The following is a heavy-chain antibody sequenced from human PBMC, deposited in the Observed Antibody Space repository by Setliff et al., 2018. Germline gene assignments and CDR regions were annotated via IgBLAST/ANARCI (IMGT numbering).Heavy chain of an antibody. D-gene: IGHD3-22*01. Sequence: SETLSLTCAVYGASFSGTYCSWIRQSPGKGLEWIGEINHTGSPNWMGEIKHSGSPNYNPSLKSRVTMSVNTSKNQFSLKLTSVTAADTAVYYCRVWVDMIEVDSWAQGTLVTVS. J-gene: IGHJ4*02. CDR2: IKHSGSP. CDR1: GASFSGTY. V-gene: IGHV4-34*01. CDR3: RVWVDMIEVDS.